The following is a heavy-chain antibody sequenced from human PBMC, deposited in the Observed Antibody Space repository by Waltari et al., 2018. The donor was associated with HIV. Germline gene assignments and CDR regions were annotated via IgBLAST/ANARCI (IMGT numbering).Heavy chain of an antibody. CDR2: ITQSGST. D-gene: IGHD2-2*02. V-gene: IGHV4-34*01. J-gene: IGHJ5*02. CDR1: GGSLRGSY. Sequence: QVQLPQWGAGPLQPSAPLSPTCAASGGSLRGSYWRCIRHPPGNALDGIGEITQSGSTNYKPSLKRRVTISVDTSKNQFSLKLSSGTAADTAVYYCARVPPRRKVVPAAIRDRNWFDPWGQGTLVTVSS. CDR3: ARVPPRRKVVPAAIRDRNWFDP.